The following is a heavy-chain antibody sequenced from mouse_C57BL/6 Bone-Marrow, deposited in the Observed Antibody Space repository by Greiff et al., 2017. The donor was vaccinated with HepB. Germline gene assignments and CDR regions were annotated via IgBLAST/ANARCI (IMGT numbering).Heavy chain of an antibody. CDR2: INPNNGGT. J-gene: IGHJ4*01. V-gene: IGHV1-26*01. D-gene: IGHD1-1*01. CDR3: ARSLYYYGSSYVGNYAMDY. Sequence: EVQLQQSGPELVKPGASVKISCKASGYTFTDYYMNWVKQSHGKSLEWIGDINPNNGGTSYNQKFKGKATLTVGKSSSTAYMELRSLTSEDSAVYYCARSLYYYGSSYVGNYAMDYWGQGTSVTVSS. CDR1: GYTFTDYY.